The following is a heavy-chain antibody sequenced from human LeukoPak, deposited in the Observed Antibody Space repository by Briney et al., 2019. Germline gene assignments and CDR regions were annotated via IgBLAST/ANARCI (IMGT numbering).Heavy chain of an antibody. CDR2: INHSGST. D-gene: IGHD6-19*01. CDR3: ARLIAVTGTVDYFDS. Sequence: SETLSLTCAVYGGSFSGYYWSWIRQPPGKGLEWIGEINHSGSTNYNPSLKSRVTISVDTSRTQFFLKLNSVTAADTAVYYCARLIAVTGTVDYFDSWGQGTLVTVSS. CDR1: GGSFSGYY. V-gene: IGHV4-34*01. J-gene: IGHJ4*02.